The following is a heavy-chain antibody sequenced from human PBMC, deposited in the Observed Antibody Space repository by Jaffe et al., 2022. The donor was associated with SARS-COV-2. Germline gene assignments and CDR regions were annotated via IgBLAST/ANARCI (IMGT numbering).Heavy chain of an antibody. D-gene: IGHD6-19*01. CDR1: GFTFSSYS. CDR2: ISSSSSTI. J-gene: IGHJ6*02. CDR3: ASGSEGIIIAVAGTAYGMDV. V-gene: IGHV3-48*02. Sequence: EVQLVESGGGLVQPGGSLRLSCAASGFTFSSYSMNWVRQAPGKGLEWVSYISSSSSTIYYADSVKGRFTISRDNAKNSLYLQMNSLRDEDTAVYYCASGSEGIIIAVAGTAYGMDVWGQGTTVTVSS.